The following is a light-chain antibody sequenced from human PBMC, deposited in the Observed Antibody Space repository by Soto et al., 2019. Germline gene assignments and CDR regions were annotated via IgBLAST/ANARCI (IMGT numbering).Light chain of an antibody. V-gene: IGLV2-23*01. Sequence: QSVLTQPASVSGSPGQSITISCTGTSSDIGSYSLVSWYQQEPGKAPNLMIYEANKRPSGVSNRFSGSKSDNTASLTISGLQAEDEADYYCCAYAGSPLVFGTGTKVTVL. J-gene: IGLJ1*01. CDR3: CAYAGSPLV. CDR1: SSDIGSYSL. CDR2: EAN.